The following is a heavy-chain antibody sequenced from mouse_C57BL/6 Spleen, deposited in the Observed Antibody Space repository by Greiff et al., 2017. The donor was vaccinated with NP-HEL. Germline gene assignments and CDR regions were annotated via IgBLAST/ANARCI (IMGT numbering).Heavy chain of an antibody. D-gene: IGHD2-3*01. CDR3: ARGDGYQFAY. CDR1: GYAFSSSW. Sequence: QVQLQQSGPELVKPGASVKISCKASGYAFSSSWMNWVKQRPGKGLEWIGRIYPGDGDTNYNGKFKGKATLTADKSSSTAYMQLSSLTSEDSAVYFCARGDGYQFAYWGQGTLVTVSA. CDR2: IYPGDGDT. V-gene: IGHV1-82*01. J-gene: IGHJ3*01.